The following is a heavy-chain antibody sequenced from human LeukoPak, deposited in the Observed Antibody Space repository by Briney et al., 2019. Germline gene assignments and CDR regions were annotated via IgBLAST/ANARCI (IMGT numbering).Heavy chain of an antibody. CDR3: ARDQRWELPFDY. CDR2: ISTSGITI. Sequence: PGGSLRLSCAASGFTFSCYSINWVRQAPGKGLEWVSYISTSGITIYYADSVKGRFTTSRDNAKNSLYLQMGSLRAEDTAVYYCARDQRWELPFDYWGRGILVTVSS. J-gene: IGHJ4*02. CDR1: GFTFSCYS. V-gene: IGHV3-48*01. D-gene: IGHD1-26*01.